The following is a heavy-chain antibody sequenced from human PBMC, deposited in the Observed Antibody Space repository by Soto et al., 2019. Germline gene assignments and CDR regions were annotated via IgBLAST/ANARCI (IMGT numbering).Heavy chain of an antibody. CDR3: VRAGYDAFHI. CDR1: GFTVSSNY. V-gene: IGHV3-66*01. Sequence: EVQLVESGGGLVQPGGSLRLSCAASGFTVSSNYMDWVRQAPGKGLEWVSVIYSGGSTYYADSVKGRFTISRDNSKNTLYLQMNSLRAEDTAVYFCVRAGYDAFHIWGQGTMVTVSS. J-gene: IGHJ3*02. D-gene: IGHD5-18*01. CDR2: IYSGGST.